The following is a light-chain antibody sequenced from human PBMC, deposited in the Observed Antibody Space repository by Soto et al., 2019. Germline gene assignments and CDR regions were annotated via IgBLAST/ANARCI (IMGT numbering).Light chain of an antibody. CDR3: QQYRT. Sequence: DIQMTQSPSTLSASVGDRVTITCRASQSISSWLAWYQQKPGKAPKLLIYKASSLESGVPSRFIGSGSGTEFTRTISSLQPDDFGTYYCQQYRTFGQGTKVEIK. CDR2: KAS. V-gene: IGKV1-5*03. CDR1: QSISSW. J-gene: IGKJ1*01.